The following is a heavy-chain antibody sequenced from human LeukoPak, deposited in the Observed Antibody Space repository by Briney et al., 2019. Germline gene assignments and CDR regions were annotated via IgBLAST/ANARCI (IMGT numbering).Heavy chain of an antibody. CDR1: GGSISSYY. J-gene: IGHJ5*02. V-gene: IGHV4-59*01. CDR2: IYYSGST. CDR3: ARGRRLRVAALGFDP. Sequence: SETLSLACTVSGGSISSYYRSWIRQPPGKGLEWIGYIYYSGSTNYNPSLKSRVTISVDTSKNQFSLKLSSVTAADTAVYYCARGRRLRVAALGFDPWGQGTLVTVPS. D-gene: IGHD2-15*01.